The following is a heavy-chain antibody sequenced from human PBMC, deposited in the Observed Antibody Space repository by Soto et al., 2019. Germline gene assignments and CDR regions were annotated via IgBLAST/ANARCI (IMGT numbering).Heavy chain of an antibody. J-gene: IGHJ4*02. CDR3: ARFPKRSSWYFVS. Sequence: EVQLVESGRTLVQPGGYLRLSCAVSGFPISLHSMNWVRQPPWKRLEWILYVSSSSTTIYYADSVKGRFTSSRNNTANSVYQKMNNLRVDVTACYYCARFPKRSSWYFVSWGLGTHVTVSS. D-gene: IGHD6-13*01. V-gene: IGHV3-48*01. CDR1: GFPISLHS. CDR2: VSSSSTTI.